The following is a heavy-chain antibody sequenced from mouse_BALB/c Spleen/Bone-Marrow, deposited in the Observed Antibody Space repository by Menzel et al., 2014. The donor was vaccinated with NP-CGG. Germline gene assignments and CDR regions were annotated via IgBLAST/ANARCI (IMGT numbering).Heavy chain of an antibody. CDR3: TNYGYD. CDR1: GYTFTSFW. V-gene: IGHV1S16*01. Sequence: QVQLPQAGAVLVKPGASAKLSFKASGYTFTSFWVPWVKVRPGQGFEWIGEINPSNGRTNYNEKFKRKATLTVDKPSSTAYMQLSSLTSEDTAVYYCTNYGYDWGRATTLPVST. J-gene: IGHJ2*01. CDR2: INPSNGRT. D-gene: IGHD1-2*01.